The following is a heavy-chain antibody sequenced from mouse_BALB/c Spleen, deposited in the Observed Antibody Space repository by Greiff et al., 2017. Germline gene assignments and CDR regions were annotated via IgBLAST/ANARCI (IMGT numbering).Heavy chain of an antibody. J-gene: IGHJ4*01. CDR2: INNGGGST. CDR1: GFTFSSYT. D-gene: IGHD2-1*01. V-gene: IGHV5-12-2*01. Sequence: EVQLVESGGGLVKPGGSLKLSCAASGFTFSSYTMSWVRQTPEKRLEWVAYINNGGGSTYYPDTVKGRFTISRDNAKNTLYLQMSSLKSEDTAMYYCARHGNYYAMDYWGQGTSVTVSS. CDR3: ARHGNYYAMDY.